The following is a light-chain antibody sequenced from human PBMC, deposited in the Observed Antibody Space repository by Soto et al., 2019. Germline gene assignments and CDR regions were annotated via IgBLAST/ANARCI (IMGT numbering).Light chain of an antibody. CDR2: WAS. Sequence: DIVMTQSPDSLAVSLGERATINCKSSQRVLHSSNNKNYLAWYQQKPGQPPKLLIYWASPRESGVPDRFSGSGSGTDFTLSISSLQAEDVAVYYCQQYYSPWTFGQGTKVEIK. V-gene: IGKV4-1*01. CDR1: QRVLHSSNNKNY. CDR3: QQYYSPWT. J-gene: IGKJ1*01.